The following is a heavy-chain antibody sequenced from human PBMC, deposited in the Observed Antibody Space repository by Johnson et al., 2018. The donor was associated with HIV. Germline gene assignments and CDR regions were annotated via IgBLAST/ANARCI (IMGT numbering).Heavy chain of an antibody. D-gene: IGHD6-13*01. CDR2: TKNKANSYTT. CDR1: GFTLSDHY. J-gene: IGHJ3*02. Sequence: VQLVESGGGLVQPGGSLRLSCAASGFTLSDHYMDWVRQAAGKGLEWVGRTKNKANSYTTEYAASVKGRFTISRDDSKNTLYLQMNSLKTEDTAVYYCTTWYSLVSGAFDIWGQGTMVTVSS. V-gene: IGHV3-72*01. CDR3: TTWYSLVSGAFDI.